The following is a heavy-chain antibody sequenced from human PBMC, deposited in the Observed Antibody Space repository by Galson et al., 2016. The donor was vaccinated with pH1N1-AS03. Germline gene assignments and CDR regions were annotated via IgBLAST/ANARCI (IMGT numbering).Heavy chain of an antibody. D-gene: IGHD2/OR15-2a*01. CDR1: GYTFSNYG. CDR3: ARAFEEYLLRDYSSVFDS. CDR2: IKNNNDNT. Sequence: SVKVSCKASGYTFSNYGITWVRQAPGQGLRWMGWIKNNNDNTIYGQNFQGRVTLTTDPSTNTAYMELKNLRSDDTGVYYCARAFEEYLLRDYSSVFDSWGQGTLVTVSS. J-gene: IGHJ4*02. V-gene: IGHV1-18*01.